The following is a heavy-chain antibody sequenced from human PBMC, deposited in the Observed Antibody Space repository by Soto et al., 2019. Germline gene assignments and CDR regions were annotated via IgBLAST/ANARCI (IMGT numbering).Heavy chain of an antibody. CDR1: AYTFTDYY. D-gene: IGHD1-1*01. J-gene: IGHJ4*02. CDR3: ARGSPTTTPFDY. Sequence: SVKASCQASAYTFTDYYMQGLRRAPGQGLEWMGWINPNNGGTSYAQKFEGWVTMTRDTSISTAYMEVRRLTSDDTAVYYCARGSPTTTPFDYWGQGTLVTVSS. CDR2: INPNNGGT. V-gene: IGHV1-2*04.